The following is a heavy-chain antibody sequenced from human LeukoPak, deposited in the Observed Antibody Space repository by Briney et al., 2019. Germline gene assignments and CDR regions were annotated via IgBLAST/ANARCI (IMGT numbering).Heavy chain of an antibody. Sequence: SVKVSCKASGGTFSSYAISWVRQAPGQGLEWMGRIIPIFGTANYAQKFQGRVTITTDESTSTAYMELSSLRSEDAAVYYCARVKYSSGWYYLDYWGQGTLVTVSS. D-gene: IGHD6-19*01. J-gene: IGHJ4*02. CDR3: ARVKYSSGWYYLDY. V-gene: IGHV1-69*05. CDR1: GGTFSSYA. CDR2: IIPIFGTA.